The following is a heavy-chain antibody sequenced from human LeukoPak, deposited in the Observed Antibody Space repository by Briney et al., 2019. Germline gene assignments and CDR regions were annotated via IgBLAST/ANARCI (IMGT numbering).Heavy chain of an antibody. CDR3: ARVLRSDIVVVPAFDY. CDR2: INPNSGGT. CDR1: GYTFTGYY. J-gene: IGHJ4*02. V-gene: IGHV1-2*02. Sequence: ASVKVSRKASGYTFTGYYMHWVRQAPGQGLEWMGWINPNSGGTNYAQKFQGRVTMTRDTSISTAYMELSRLRSDDTAVYYCARVLRSDIVVVPAFDYWGQGTLVTVSS. D-gene: IGHD2-2*01.